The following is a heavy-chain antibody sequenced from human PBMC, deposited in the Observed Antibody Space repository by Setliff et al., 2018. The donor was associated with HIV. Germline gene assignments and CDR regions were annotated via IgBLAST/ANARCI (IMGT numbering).Heavy chain of an antibody. V-gene: IGHV4-34*01. Sequence: PSATLSLTCAVYGGSFSGYYWSWIRQPPGKGLEWIGEISHSGSTNYNPSLKNRVTISVDPSKNQFSLKLSSVTAADTAVYYCARGDGSSGWSGYFDYWGQGTLVTVSS. CDR3: ARGDGSSGWSGYFDY. J-gene: IGHJ4*02. CDR2: ISHSGST. D-gene: IGHD6-19*01. CDR1: GGSFSGYY.